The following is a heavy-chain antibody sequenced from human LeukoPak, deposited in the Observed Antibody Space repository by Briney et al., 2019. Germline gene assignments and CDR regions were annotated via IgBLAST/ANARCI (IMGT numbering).Heavy chain of an antibody. V-gene: IGHV4-4*07. CDR2: INTSGST. CDR3: VRDTQSRQFDP. J-gene: IGHJ5*02. CDR1: GGSMNSYY. Sequence: SETLSLTCTVSGGSMNSYYWTWIRQPAGKGLEWIGRINTSGSTNYNPSLKSRVTMSVDTSKNQFSLNLTSVTAADKAVYYCVRDTQSRQFDPWGQGTLVTVSS.